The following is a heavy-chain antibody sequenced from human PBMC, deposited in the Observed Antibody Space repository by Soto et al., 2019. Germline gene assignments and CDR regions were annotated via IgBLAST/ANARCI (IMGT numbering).Heavy chain of an antibody. V-gene: IGHV3-30*14. D-gene: IGHD3-9*01. CDR2: ISYDGDNK. Sequence: GGSLRLSCAASGFTFSGSEMHWVRQAPGKGLEWVAFISYDGDNKFYADSVKGRFTVSRDNSRNTLHLQMDSLRPEDTAVYYCARASYFSEKTAYYAKSFKWFDPWGQGTLVTVSS. CDR1: GFTFSGSE. CDR3: ARASYFSEKTAYYAKSFKWFDP. J-gene: IGHJ5*02.